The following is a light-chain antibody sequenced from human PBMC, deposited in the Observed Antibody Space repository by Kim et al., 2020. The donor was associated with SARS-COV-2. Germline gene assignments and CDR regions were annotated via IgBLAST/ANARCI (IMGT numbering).Light chain of an antibody. CDR1: SSDVGAFNS. Sequence: SALTQPASVSGSPGQSITISCTGTSSDVGAFNSVSWFQLHPGKAPKLMIYEVSHRPSGISNRFSGSKSGNTASLTISGLQAEDEADYYCNSYRSTRTVFGGGTQLTVL. J-gene: IGLJ3*02. V-gene: IGLV2-14*01. CDR2: EVS. CDR3: NSYRSTRTV.